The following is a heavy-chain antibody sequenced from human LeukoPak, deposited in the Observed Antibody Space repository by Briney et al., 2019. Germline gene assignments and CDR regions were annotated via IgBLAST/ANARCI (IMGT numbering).Heavy chain of an antibody. CDR3: ARDRRGYSYGYPDY. CDR1: AFTFSSYS. J-gene: IGHJ4*02. D-gene: IGHD5-18*01. V-gene: IGHV3-21*01. Sequence: GGSLRLSCAASAFTFSSYSMNWVRQAPGKGLEWVSSIGTSSSYIYYADSVKGRFTISRDNAKNSLYLQMNSLRADDTAVYYCARDRRGYSYGYPDYWGQGTLVTVSS. CDR2: IGTSSSYI.